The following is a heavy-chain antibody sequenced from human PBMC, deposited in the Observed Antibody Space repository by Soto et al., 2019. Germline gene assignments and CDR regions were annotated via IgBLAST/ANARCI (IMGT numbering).Heavy chain of an antibody. CDR2: IIPIFGTA. CDR1: GGTFSSYA. Sequence: VASVKVSCKASGGTFSSYAISWVRQAPGQGLEWMGGIIPIFGTANYAQKFQGRVTITADKSTSTAYMELSSLRSEDTAVYYCARGGGCSGGSCYGYYYYGMDVWGQGTTVTVSS. V-gene: IGHV1-69*06. D-gene: IGHD2-15*01. CDR3: ARGGGCSGGSCYGYYYYGMDV. J-gene: IGHJ6*02.